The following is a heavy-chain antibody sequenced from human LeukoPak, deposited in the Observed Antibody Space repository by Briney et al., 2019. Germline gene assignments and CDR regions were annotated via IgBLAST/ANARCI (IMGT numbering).Heavy chain of an antibody. V-gene: IGHV1-8*02. CDR1: GGTFSSYA. D-gene: IGHD2-2*01. Sequence: ASVKVSCKASGGTFSSYAISWVRQAPGQGLEWMGWMNPNSGNTGYAQKFQGRVTMTRNTSISTAYMELSSLRSEDTAVYYCARVPAAIGGYYYYGMDVWGQGTTVTVSS. CDR2: MNPNSGNT. J-gene: IGHJ6*02. CDR3: ARVPAAIGGYYYYGMDV.